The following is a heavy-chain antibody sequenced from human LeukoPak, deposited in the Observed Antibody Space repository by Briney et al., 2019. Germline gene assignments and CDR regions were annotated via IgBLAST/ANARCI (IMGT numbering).Heavy chain of an antibody. Sequence: SETLSLTCSVSDYSISSGYYWGWIRQPPGKGLEWIGSIYHSGSTYYNPSLKSRVTISLDTSKNQFSLKLSSVTAADTAVYYCARGVDSSGPYFDYWGQGTLVTVSS. CDR1: DYSISSGYY. CDR3: ARGVDSSGPYFDY. V-gene: IGHV4-38-2*02. D-gene: IGHD3-22*01. J-gene: IGHJ4*02. CDR2: IYHSGST.